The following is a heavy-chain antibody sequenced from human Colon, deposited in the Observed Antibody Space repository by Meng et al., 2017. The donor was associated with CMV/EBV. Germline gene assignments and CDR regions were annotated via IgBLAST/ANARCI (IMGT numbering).Heavy chain of an antibody. Sequence: GESLKISRAASGFTFSTYWMTWVRQAPGKGLEWVANIKQDGSEKYYADSVKGRFTISRDNAKNSLYLQINSLRAEDTAVYYCARCIVAIPGSDWGQGTLVTVSS. V-gene: IGHV3-7*01. CDR1: GFTFSTYW. CDR2: IKQDGSEK. J-gene: IGHJ4*02. D-gene: IGHD6-13*01. CDR3: ARCIVAIPGSD.